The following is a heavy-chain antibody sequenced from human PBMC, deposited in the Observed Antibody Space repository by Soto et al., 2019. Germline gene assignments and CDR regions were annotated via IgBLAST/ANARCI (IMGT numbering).Heavy chain of an antibody. CDR3: ARGPRIAAAGTRFDY. V-gene: IGHV4-31*03. J-gene: IGHJ4*02. CDR2: IYYSGST. Sequence: SETLSLTCTVSGGSISSGGYYWSWIRQHPGKGLEWIGYIYYSGSTYYNPSLKSRVTISVDTSKNQFSLKLNSVTAADTAVYYCARGPRIAAAGTRFDYWGQGTLVTVSS. CDR1: GGSISSGGYY. D-gene: IGHD6-13*01.